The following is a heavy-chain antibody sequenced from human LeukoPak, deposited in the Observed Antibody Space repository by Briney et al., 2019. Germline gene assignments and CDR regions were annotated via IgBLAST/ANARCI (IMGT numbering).Heavy chain of an antibody. CDR1: GGTFSSYA. J-gene: IGHJ3*02. CDR3: ARGWDIAARLHGAFDI. D-gene: IGHD6-6*01. Sequence: SVNVSCKASGGTFSSYAISWVRQAPGQGLEWMGGIIPIFGTANYAQKFQGRVTITTDESTSTAYMELSSLRSEDTAVYYCARGWDIAARLHGAFDIWGQGTMVTVSS. V-gene: IGHV1-69*05. CDR2: IIPIFGTA.